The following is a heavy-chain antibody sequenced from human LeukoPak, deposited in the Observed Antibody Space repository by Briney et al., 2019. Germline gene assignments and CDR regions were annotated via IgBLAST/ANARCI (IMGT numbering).Heavy chain of an antibody. D-gene: IGHD6-19*01. CDR2: AYYSGSN. Sequence: PSETLSLTCHVSGGYITTYYWSWLRQPPGKGLEWIGYAYYSGSNEYNPSLRSRVTMSADASRNQFSLTLSSVTAADTAIYYCATLNIESSSGWFFRSWGQGTLVSVSS. CDR1: GGYITTYY. J-gene: IGHJ5*02. CDR3: ATLNIESSSGWFFRS. V-gene: IGHV4-59*01.